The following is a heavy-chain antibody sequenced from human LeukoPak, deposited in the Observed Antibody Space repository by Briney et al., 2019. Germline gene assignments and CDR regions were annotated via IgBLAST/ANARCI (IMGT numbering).Heavy chain of an antibody. V-gene: IGHV4-4*07. Sequence: SETLSLTCTVSGGSINSYYWSWIRQPAGKGLEWIGRIFTSGSTNYNPSLKSRVTMSVDTPKNQFSLKLSSVTAADTAVYYCASGWELLTFDYWGQGTLVTVSS. CDR3: ASGWELLTFDY. J-gene: IGHJ4*02. D-gene: IGHD1-26*01. CDR2: IFTSGST. CDR1: GGSINSYY.